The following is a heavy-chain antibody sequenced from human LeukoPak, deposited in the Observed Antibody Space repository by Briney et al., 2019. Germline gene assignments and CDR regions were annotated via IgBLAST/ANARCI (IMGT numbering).Heavy chain of an antibody. V-gene: IGHV3-11*04. J-gene: IGHJ4*02. CDR1: GFSSSNYF. CDR3: AREASGNYHVFDS. D-gene: IGHD1-26*01. CDR2: ITNSGRST. Sequence: GGSLRLSCEASGFSSSNYFMSWIRQAPGKGLEWVSYITNSGRSTNYADAVKGRFTISRDNAKKSVYLEMTDLRAEDTAVYYCAREASGNYHVFDSWGQGTPVTVSS.